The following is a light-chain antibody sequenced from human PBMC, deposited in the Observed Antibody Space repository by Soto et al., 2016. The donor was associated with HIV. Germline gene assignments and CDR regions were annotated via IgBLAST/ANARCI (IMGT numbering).Light chain of an antibody. CDR3: QSRDSSGSYPHVV. Sequence: SSELTQDPAVSVALGQTVRVTCQGDSLRSFYASWYQQKPGQAPLLVIYGKSKRPSGIPDRFSGFTSGNTAFLTITGTQAEDEADYYCQSRDSSGSYPHVVFGGGTKLTVL. V-gene: IGLV3-19*01. CDR2: GKS. CDR1: SLRSFY. J-gene: IGLJ2*01.